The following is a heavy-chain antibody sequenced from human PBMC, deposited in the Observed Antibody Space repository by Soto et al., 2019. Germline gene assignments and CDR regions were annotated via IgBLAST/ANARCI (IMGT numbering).Heavy chain of an antibody. CDR2: ISAYNGNT. CDR1: GYTFTSYG. CDR3: ARDHYSSGHEKTNWFDP. D-gene: IGHD6-19*01. V-gene: IGHV1-18*01. Sequence: ASVKVSCKASGYTFTSYGISWVRQAPGQGLEWMGWISAYNGNTNYAQKLQGRVTMTTDTSTSTAYMELRSLRSDDTAVYYCARDHYSSGHEKTNWFDPWGQGTLVTVSS. J-gene: IGHJ5*02.